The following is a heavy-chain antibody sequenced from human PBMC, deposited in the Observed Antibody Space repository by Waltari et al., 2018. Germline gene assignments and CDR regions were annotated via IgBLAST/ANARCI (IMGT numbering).Heavy chain of an antibody. CDR3: ATEGGYCTGGVCYTLRYFDY. J-gene: IGHJ4*02. CDR2: VDPEDGET. V-gene: IGHV1-24*01. CDR1: GYTLTELS. Sequence: QVQLVQSGAEVKKPGASVKVSCKVSGYTLTELSMHWVRQAPGKGLEWMGGVDPEDGETIYAQKFQGRVTMTEYTSTDTAYMELSSLRSEDTAVYYCATEGGYCTGGVCYTLRYFDYWGQGTLVTVSS. D-gene: IGHD2-8*02.